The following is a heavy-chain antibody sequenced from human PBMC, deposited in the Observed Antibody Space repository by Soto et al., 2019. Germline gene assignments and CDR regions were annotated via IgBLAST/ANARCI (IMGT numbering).Heavy chain of an antibody. CDR3: ARERWEASIAPRDYYYYGRGV. J-gene: IGHJ6*02. CDR2: INPSGGST. CDR1: GYTFTSYY. Sequence: ASVKVSCKASGYTFTSYYMHWVRQAPGQGLEWMGIINPSGGSTSYAQKFQGRVTMTRDTSTSTVYMELSSLRSEDTAVYYCARERWEASIAPRDYYYYGRGVWGQGTRSTASS. V-gene: IGHV1-46*01. D-gene: IGHD6-6*01.